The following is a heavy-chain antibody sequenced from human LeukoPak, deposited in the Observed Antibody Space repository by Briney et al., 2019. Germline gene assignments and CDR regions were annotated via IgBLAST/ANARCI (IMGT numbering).Heavy chain of an antibody. D-gene: IGHD5-18*01. J-gene: IGHJ4*02. CDR3: ARGYSYGRGYFDY. V-gene: IGHV3-30*03. CDR2: ISYDGSNK. Sequence: GGSLRLSCAASGFTFSSYGMHWVRQAPGKGLEWVAVISYDGSNKYYADSVKGRFTISRDNSKNTLYLQMNSLRAEDTAVYYCARGYSYGRGYFDYWGQGTLVTVSS. CDR1: GFTFSSYG.